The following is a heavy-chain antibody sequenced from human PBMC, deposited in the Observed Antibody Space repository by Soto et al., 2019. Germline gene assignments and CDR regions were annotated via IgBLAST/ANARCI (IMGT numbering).Heavy chain of an antibody. Sequence: GGSLRLSCAASGFTFSSYAMHWVRQAPGKGLVWVTVISYDGSHKYYADSVKGRFTISRDNSKNTVYLEMNSLRDEDTAVYYCAKRRGDHSNYSWGIDVWGQGTTVTVSS. J-gene: IGHJ6*02. CDR1: GFTFSSYA. V-gene: IGHV3-30*18. CDR2: ISYDGSHK. D-gene: IGHD4-4*01. CDR3: AKRRGDHSNYSWGIDV.